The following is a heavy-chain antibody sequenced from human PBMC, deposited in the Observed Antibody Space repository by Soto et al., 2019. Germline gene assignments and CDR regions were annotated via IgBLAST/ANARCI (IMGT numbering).Heavy chain of an antibody. CDR3: AKGFRTTMIVVVIGFDY. J-gene: IGHJ4*02. CDR1: GFTFSSYA. V-gene: IGHV3-23*01. Sequence: SLRLSCAASGFTFSSYAMSWVRQAPGKGLEWVSAISGSGGSTYYADSVKGRFTISRDNSKNTLYLQMNSLRAEDTAVYYCAKGFRTTMIVVVIGFDYWGQGTLVTVSS. CDR2: ISGSGGST. D-gene: IGHD3-22*01.